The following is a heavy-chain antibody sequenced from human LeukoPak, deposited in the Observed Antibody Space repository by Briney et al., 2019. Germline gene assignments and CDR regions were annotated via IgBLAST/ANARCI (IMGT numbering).Heavy chain of an antibody. CDR2: IYYSENT. CDR1: CRSISSSFYY. J-gene: IGHJ4*02. D-gene: IGHD6-13*01. V-gene: IGHV4-39*07. Sequence: SETLSLTCTVSCRSISSSFYYWGWLRQPPGKGLEWIGSIYYSENTYYNPSLKSRVTISVDTSKNQVSVKLTSVAAADTAVYYCARVGQLAFDYWGQGTLVTVSS. CDR3: ARVGQLAFDY.